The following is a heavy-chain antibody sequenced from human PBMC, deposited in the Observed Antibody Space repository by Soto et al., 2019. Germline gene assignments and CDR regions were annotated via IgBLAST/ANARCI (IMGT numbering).Heavy chain of an antibody. Sequence: QVQLVESGGGVVQPGRSLRLSCAASGFTFSSYAMHWVRQAPGKGLEWVAVISYDGSNKYYADSVRGRFTISRDNSKNTQYLQMNSLRAEDTAVYYCARGAGRVRGGLDYWGQGTLVTVSS. CDR3: ARGAGRVRGGLDY. J-gene: IGHJ4*02. D-gene: IGHD3-10*01. CDR1: GFTFSSYA. V-gene: IGHV3-30-3*01. CDR2: ISYDGSNK.